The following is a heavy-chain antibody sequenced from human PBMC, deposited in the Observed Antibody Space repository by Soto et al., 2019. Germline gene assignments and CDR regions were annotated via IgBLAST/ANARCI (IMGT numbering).Heavy chain of an antibody. J-gene: IGHJ4*02. V-gene: IGHV1-18*01. D-gene: IGHD3-10*01. CDR3: ARAELLWFGELLYFDY. CDR2: ISAYNGNT. Sequence: GASVKVSCKASGYTFTSYGISWVRRAPGQGLEWMGWISAYNGNTNYAQKLQGRVTMTTDTSTSTAYMELRSLRSDDTAVYYCARAELLWFGELLYFDYWGQGTLVTVSS. CDR1: GYTFTSYG.